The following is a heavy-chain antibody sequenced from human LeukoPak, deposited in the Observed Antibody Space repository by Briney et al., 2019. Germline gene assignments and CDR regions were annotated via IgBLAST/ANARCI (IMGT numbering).Heavy chain of an antibody. D-gene: IGHD4-17*01. CDR2: IRYDGSNK. Sequence: GGSLRLSCAASGFTFSSYGMHWVRQAPGKGLEWMAFIRYDGSNKYYADSVKGRFTISRDNSKNTLYLQMNSLRAEDTAVYYCAKDATVTTGYYFDYWGQGTLVTVSS. CDR3: AKDATVTTGYYFDY. CDR1: GFTFSSYG. V-gene: IGHV3-30*02. J-gene: IGHJ4*02.